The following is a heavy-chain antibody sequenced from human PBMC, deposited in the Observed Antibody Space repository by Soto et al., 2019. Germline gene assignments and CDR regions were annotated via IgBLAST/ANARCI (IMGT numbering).Heavy chain of an antibody. V-gene: IGHV3-33*01. CDR2: IWNDGKNR. Sequence: QVQLVESGGGVVQPGGSLRLSCAASGFTFSNYGMYWARQAPGKGLQWVTFIWNDGKNRFYEDSVKGRFINSRDNFKNPLYLQMGSLRAEATGLYYGAGGDGGSFPHWYFDLWGRGTRVAVSS. J-gene: IGHJ2*01. CDR1: GFTFSNYG. D-gene: IGHD1-26*01. CDR3: AGGDGGSFPHWYFDL.